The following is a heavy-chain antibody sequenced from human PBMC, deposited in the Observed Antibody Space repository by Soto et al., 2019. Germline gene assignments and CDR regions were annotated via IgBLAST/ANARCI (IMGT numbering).Heavy chain of an antibody. CDR2: IIPIFGTA. V-gene: IGHV1-69*13. CDR1: GGTFSSYA. Sequence: SVKVSCKASGGTFSSYAISWVRQAPGQGLEWMGGIIPIFGTANYAQKFQGRVTITADESTSTAYMELSSLRSEDTAVYHCARGYCSGGSCQEGYFQHWGQGTLVTVSS. D-gene: IGHD2-15*01. CDR3: ARGYCSGGSCQEGYFQH. J-gene: IGHJ1*01.